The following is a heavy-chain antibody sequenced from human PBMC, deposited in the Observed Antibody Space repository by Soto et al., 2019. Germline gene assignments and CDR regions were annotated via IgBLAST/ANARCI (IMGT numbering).Heavy chain of an antibody. CDR3: ARNLAYGSTDTFDY. J-gene: IGHJ4*02. D-gene: IGHD3-10*01. V-gene: IGHV1-69*13. Sequence: SVKVSCKASGGTFSTYAISWVRQAPGQGLEWMGEIIPMFGTANYAQKFHGRVTITADESTSTAYMELSGLRSEDTAVYYCARNLAYGSTDTFDYWGQGTLVTVSS. CDR1: GGTFSTYA. CDR2: IIPMFGTA.